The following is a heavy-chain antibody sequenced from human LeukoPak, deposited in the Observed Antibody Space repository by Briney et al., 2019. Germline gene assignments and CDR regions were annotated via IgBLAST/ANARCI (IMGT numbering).Heavy chain of an antibody. D-gene: IGHD2/OR15-2a*01. CDR1: GDSISGYF. J-gene: IGHJ5*02. V-gene: IGHV4-59*08. CDR3: AGLTFGSENWFDP. Sequence: SETLSLTCTVSGDSISGYFWSWIRQPPGKGLEWIGYVYYIGSTTYNPSLKSRVTMSVDTSKNQFSLRLGSVTAADTAVYYCAGLTFGSENWFDPWGQGTLVTVSS. CDR2: VYYIGST.